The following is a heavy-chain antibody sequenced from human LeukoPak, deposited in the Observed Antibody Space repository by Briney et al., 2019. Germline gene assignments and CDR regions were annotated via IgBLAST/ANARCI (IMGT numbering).Heavy chain of an antibody. CDR2: IYTSGST. CDR3: AREAGTMGFNWFDP. CDR1: GGSISSYY. D-gene: IGHD6-19*01. J-gene: IGHJ5*02. Sequence: SETLSLTCTVSGGSISSYYWSWIRQPAGKGLEWIGRIYTSGSTNYNPSLKSRVTMSVDTSKNQFSLKLSSVTAADTAVYYCAREAGTMGFNWFDPWGQGTLVTVSS. V-gene: IGHV4-4*07.